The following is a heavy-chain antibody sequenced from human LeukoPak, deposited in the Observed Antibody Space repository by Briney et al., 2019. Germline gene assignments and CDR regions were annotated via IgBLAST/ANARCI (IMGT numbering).Heavy chain of an antibody. CDR1: GGSFSGYY. D-gene: IGHD6-13*01. V-gene: IGHV4-34*01. J-gene: IGHJ3*02. CDR2: INHSGST. Sequence: SETLSLTCAVYGGSFSGYYWSWIRQPPGKGLEWIGEINHSGSTNYNPSLKSRVTISVDTSKNQFSLKLSSVTAADTAVYYCARVQIAAAGTNDAFDIWGQGTMVTVSS. CDR3: ARVQIAAAGTNDAFDI.